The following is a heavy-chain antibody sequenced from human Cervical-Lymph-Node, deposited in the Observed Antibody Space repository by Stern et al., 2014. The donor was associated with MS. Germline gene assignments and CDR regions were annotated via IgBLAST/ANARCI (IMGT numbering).Heavy chain of an antibody. Sequence: EVQLVESGGGLIQPGGSLRLSCAASWFTVSGDFLSWVRQAPGKGLEWVSVIYSSGSTYYIDSVKGRFTVSRDNSKNTVFLQMNSLRVEDTAVYFCARVRNGYFDHWGQGILVTVSS. CDR3: ARVRNGYFDH. D-gene: IGHD2-8*01. CDR1: WFTVSGDF. J-gene: IGHJ4*02. V-gene: IGHV3-53*01. CDR2: IYSSGST.